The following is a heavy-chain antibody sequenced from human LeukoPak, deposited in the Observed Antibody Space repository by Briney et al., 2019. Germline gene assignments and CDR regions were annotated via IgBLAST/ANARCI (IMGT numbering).Heavy chain of an antibody. CDR2: IYPGDSDT. D-gene: IGHD3-22*01. V-gene: IGHV5-51*01. CDR1: GYSFTTYW. CDR3: ARRMIGLNGYFDY. J-gene: IGHJ4*02. Sequence: GESLQISCKSSGYSFTTYWIAWVRQVPGKGLGWMGIIYPGDSDTRYSPSFQGQVTISADKSITTAYLQWSSLKASDTAMYYCARRMIGLNGYFDYWGQGTLVTVSS.